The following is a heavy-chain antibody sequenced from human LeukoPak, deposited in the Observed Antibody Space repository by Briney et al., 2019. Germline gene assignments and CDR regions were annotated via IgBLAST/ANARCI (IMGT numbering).Heavy chain of an antibody. V-gene: IGHV1-2*02. Sequence: ASVKVSFTTSGYTFTVYYMHWVRQAPGQGLERMGWIIPNSGGTNYAQKFQGRVTLTRDTSISTAYMELSRLTSDDTAVYYCARVKATIPFDYWGQGTLVTVSS. J-gene: IGHJ4*02. CDR1: GYTFTVYY. CDR3: ARVKATIPFDY. D-gene: IGHD5-12*01. CDR2: IIPNSGGT.